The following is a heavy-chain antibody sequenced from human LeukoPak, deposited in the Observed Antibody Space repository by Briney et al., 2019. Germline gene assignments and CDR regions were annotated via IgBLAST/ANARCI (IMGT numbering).Heavy chain of an antibody. CDR2: IYHSGST. CDR1: GYSISSGYY. D-gene: IGHD3-9*01. V-gene: IGHV4-38-2*02. J-gene: IGHJ4*02. CDR3: ARTYYDILTLDY. Sequence: SETLSLTCTVSGYSISSGYYWGWIRQPPGKGLEWIGSIYHSGSTYYNPSLKRRVTISVDTSKNQFSLKLSSVTAADTAVYYCARTYYDILTLDYWGQGTLVTVSS.